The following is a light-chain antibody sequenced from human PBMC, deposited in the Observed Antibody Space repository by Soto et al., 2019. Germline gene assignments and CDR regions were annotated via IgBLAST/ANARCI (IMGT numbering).Light chain of an antibody. V-gene: IGKV3-11*01. CDR1: QSVSSY. CDR2: DAS. J-gene: IGKJ5*01. CDR3: QQRGT. Sequence: EIVLTQSPATLSLSPGERATLSCRASQSVSSYLAWYQQKPGQAPRLLIYDASNSATGIPARFSGSGSGTDFTLTISSLEPEDFSVYYCQQRGTFGQGTRLEIK.